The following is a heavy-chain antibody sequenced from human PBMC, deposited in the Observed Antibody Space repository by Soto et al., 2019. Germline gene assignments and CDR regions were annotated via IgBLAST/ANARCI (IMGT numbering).Heavy chain of an antibody. CDR2: IYYSGST. J-gene: IGHJ5*02. CDR1: GGSISSGGYY. V-gene: IGHV4-31*03. Sequence: PSETLSLTCTVSGGSISSGGYYWSWIRQHPGKGLEWIGYIYYSGSTNYNPSLKSRVTISVDTSKNQFSLKLISVTAADTAFYYCARQGLYYDNNGYSWFDLWGQGTLVTVSS. CDR3: ARQGLYYDNNGYSWFDL. D-gene: IGHD3-22*01.